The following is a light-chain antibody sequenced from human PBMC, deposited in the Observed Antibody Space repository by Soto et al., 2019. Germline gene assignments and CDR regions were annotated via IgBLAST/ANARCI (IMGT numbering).Light chain of an antibody. Sequence: EIVLTQSPATLSLSPGERATLSCRASQSIDSYLTWYQQKPGHAPRLLIYDVSKRATGIPVRFSGSGSGTYFTLTISSLEPEDVAIYYCQHRRNWPLTFGGGTKVEIK. CDR2: DVS. V-gene: IGKV3-11*01. J-gene: IGKJ4*01. CDR1: QSIDSY. CDR3: QHRRNWPLT.